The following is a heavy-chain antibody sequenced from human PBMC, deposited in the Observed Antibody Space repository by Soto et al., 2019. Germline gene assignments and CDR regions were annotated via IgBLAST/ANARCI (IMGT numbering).Heavy chain of an antibody. CDR1: TFSLSDYY. J-gene: IGHJ4*02. Sequence: QVQLVESGGGLVKPGGSLRLSCVASTFSLSDYYMSWIRHAPGRGLEWVAYSSSTTSYTNYADSVRGRFTILRDNAKNSLYLQMKSLRDEDTAVYYCARSSHRGYFFDNWGQGTLVTVSS. V-gene: IGHV3-11*06. CDR3: ARSSHRGYFFDN. CDR2: SSSTTSYT. D-gene: IGHD3-10*01.